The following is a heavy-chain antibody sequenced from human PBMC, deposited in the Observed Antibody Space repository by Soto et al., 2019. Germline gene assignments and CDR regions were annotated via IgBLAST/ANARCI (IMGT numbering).Heavy chain of an antibody. Sequence: EVQLVEAGGGLIQPGGYLKLSCAASGFTVGNNYMSWVRQAPGKGLEWVSLIYSTGTTKYADSVKGRFTVSRDNAKNTLYLQMNSLRAEYTAVYYCAKDGRGSGSHYNSFGYWGQGTLVTVSS. CDR2: IYSTGTT. CDR3: AKDGRGSGSHYNSFGY. CDR1: GFTVGNNY. J-gene: IGHJ4*02. V-gene: IGHV3-53*01. D-gene: IGHD3-10*01.